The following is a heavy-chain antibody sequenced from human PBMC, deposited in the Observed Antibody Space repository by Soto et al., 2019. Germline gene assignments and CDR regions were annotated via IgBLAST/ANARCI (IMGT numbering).Heavy chain of an antibody. D-gene: IGHD1-26*01. Sequence: QVQLVESGGGVVQPGRSLRLSCAAAGFTFSTYGIHWVRQAPGKGLDWVAVIWHDGSNKYYADSVKGRFTISRDNSKNTLYLEMSSLRAEDTAMYYCARAVGPFDYWGQGTLVTVSS. CDR2: IWHDGSNK. J-gene: IGHJ4*02. CDR3: ARAVGPFDY. CDR1: GFTFSTYG. V-gene: IGHV3-33*01.